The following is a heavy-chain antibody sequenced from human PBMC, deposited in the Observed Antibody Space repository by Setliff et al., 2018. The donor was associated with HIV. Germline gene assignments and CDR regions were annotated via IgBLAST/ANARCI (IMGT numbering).Heavy chain of an antibody. CDR2: IYYSENT. CDR1: GGSISSSSYY. CDR3: ARDPGGLYCRSTSCQGGCFDP. V-gene: IGHV4-39*07. D-gene: IGHD2-2*01. J-gene: IGHJ5*02. Sequence: SETLSLTCTVSGGSISSSSYYWGWIRQPPGKGLEWIGSIYYSENTNNNPSLKSRVTISVDTSKNQLSLKLRSVTAADTAVYYCARDPGGLYCRSTSCQGGCFDPWGQGTLVTVSS.